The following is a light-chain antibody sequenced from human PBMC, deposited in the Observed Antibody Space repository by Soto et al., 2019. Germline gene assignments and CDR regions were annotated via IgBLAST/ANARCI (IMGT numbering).Light chain of an antibody. CDR3: QQYHRYSGM. J-gene: IGKJ1*01. Sequence: DIQMTQSPLTLSASVGDRVTITCRASQSINNWLAWYQQKPGKAPKLLLYGASSRDSGVPPRFSGSGYGTEFTLSISSLQPDDFATYYGQQYHRYSGMFGQGTKVDIK. CDR1: QSINNW. CDR2: GAS. V-gene: IGKV1-5*01.